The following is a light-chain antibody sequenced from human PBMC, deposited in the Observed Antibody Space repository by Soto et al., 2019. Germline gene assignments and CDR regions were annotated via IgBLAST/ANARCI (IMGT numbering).Light chain of an antibody. J-gene: IGKJ1*01. CDR3: QQYNGT. Sequence: DIQMTQSPSSLSASVGDEVTITCRASQTIMTYLNWYQQKPGKAPKLLIYKASSLESGVPSRFSGSGSGTEFTLTISSLQPDDFATYYCQQYNGTFGQGTKVDIK. CDR2: KAS. CDR1: QTIMTY. V-gene: IGKV1-5*03.